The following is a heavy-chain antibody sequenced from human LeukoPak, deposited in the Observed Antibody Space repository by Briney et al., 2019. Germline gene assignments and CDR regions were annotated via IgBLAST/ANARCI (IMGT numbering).Heavy chain of an antibody. J-gene: IGHJ6*02. CDR3: AKDLAPLGYYDSSGFETFDGMDV. Sequence: GGSLRLSCAASGFIVSSTCMTWVRQAPGKGLEWVSVIYSGGGTYYAESVKGRFTISRDSSKNTLHLQMNSLRAEDSAVYYCAKDLAPLGYYDSSGFETFDGMDVWGQGTTVTVSS. V-gene: IGHV3-53*01. CDR1: GFIVSSTC. CDR2: IYSGGGT. D-gene: IGHD3-22*01.